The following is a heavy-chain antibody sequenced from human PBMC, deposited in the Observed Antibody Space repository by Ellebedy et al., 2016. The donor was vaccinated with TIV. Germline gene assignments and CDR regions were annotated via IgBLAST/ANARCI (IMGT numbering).Heavy chain of an antibody. CDR3: AREPYGYSFGYNYYFIDV. D-gene: IGHD5-18*01. J-gene: IGHJ6*03. Sequence: SETLSLTXAISGDSVSSDTAAWNWIRQSPSRGLEWLGRTYYRSKWNSDYAVSVKSRIIVSPDTSKNQFSLQLTSVTPEDTAVYFCAREPYGYSFGYNYYFIDVWGKGTTVTVSS. CDR2: TYYRSKWNS. V-gene: IGHV6-1*01. CDR1: GDSVSSDTAA.